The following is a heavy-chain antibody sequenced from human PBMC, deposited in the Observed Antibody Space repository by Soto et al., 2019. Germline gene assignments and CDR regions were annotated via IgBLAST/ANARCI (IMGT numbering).Heavy chain of an antibody. J-gene: IGHJ5*02. CDR2: ISSRANII. D-gene: IGHD3-10*01. Sequence: QVHLVESGGGLVKPGGSLRLSCTASGFTFSDYYMSCVRQAPGKGLEWVSYISSRANIIYYADSVKGRFTISRDDTKNSLYLQMNSLRAEDTAVYYCARDGWGSGMTGWFDPWGQGTLVTVSS. CDR1: GFTFSDYY. CDR3: ARDGWGSGMTGWFDP. V-gene: IGHV3-11*01.